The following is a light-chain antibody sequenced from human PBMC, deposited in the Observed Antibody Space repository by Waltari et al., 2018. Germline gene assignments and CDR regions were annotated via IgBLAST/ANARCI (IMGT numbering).Light chain of an antibody. CDR1: QSPVHSDRNTH. V-gene: IGKV2-30*02. CDR2: KIS. J-gene: IGKJ2*01. Sequence: DVVLTQSPLFLPVTLGQPASMSCRSSQSPVHSDRNTHLNWFHQRPGRSPRRLIYKISRRESGVPDRFSGSGSGTDFTLKISRVEAEDVGVYYCMQGSHWPRTFGQGTKLEI. CDR3: MQGSHWPRT.